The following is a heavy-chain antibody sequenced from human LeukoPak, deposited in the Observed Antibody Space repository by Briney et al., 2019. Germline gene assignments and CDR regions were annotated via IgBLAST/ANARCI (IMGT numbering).Heavy chain of an antibody. J-gene: IGHJ4*02. Sequence: GGSLRLSCAASGFTFSSYWMHWVRQAPGKGLVWASGINSDGTSPIYADSVKGRFTISRDNAKKTLYLQMNSLRAEDTAVYYCSRGYSGGFDYWGQGTLVTVSP. CDR1: GFTFSSYW. D-gene: IGHD2-15*01. CDR3: SRGYSGGFDY. CDR2: INSDGTSP. V-gene: IGHV3-74*01.